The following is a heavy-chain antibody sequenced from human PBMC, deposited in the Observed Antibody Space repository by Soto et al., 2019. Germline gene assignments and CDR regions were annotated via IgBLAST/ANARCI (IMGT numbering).Heavy chain of an antibody. D-gene: IGHD1-26*01. Sequence: PGGSLRLSCAASGFTFSTFSMNWVRQAPGKGLEWVSYISSTSNTIYYADSVKGRFTISRDNAKNSLYLQMSSLRDEDTAVYYCARAKYSENYRFYYYGRDVWGQGTTGTV. V-gene: IGHV3-48*02. J-gene: IGHJ6*02. CDR2: ISSTSNTI. CDR3: ARAKYSENYRFYYYGRDV. CDR1: GFTFSTFS.